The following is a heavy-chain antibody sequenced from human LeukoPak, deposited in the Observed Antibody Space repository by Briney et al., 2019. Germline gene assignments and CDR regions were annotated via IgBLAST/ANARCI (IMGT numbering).Heavy chain of an antibody. CDR1: GGTFSSYA. CDR3: ARDYYDSSGYFGY. J-gene: IGHJ4*02. CDR2: IIPIFGTA. D-gene: IGHD3-22*01. Sequence: SVKVSCKASGGTFSSYAISWVRQAPGQGLEWMGGIIPIFGTANYAQKFQGGVTITTDESTSTAYMELSSLRSEDTAVYYCARDYYDSSGYFGYWGQGTLVTVSS. V-gene: IGHV1-69*05.